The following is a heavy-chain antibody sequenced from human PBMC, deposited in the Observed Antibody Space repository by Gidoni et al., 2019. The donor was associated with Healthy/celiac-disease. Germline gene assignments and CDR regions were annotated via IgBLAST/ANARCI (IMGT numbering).Heavy chain of an antibody. Sequence: EVQLVESGGGLIQPGGSLRLSCAASGFTVSSNYMSWVRQAPGKGLEWVSVIYSGGSTYYADSVKGRFTISRDNSKNTLYLQMNSLRAEDTAVYYCARDLGSSSWYGMDVWGQGTTVTVSS. CDR3: ARDLGSSSWYGMDV. CDR1: GFTVSSNY. CDR2: IYSGGST. D-gene: IGHD6-13*01. J-gene: IGHJ6*02. V-gene: IGHV3-53*01.